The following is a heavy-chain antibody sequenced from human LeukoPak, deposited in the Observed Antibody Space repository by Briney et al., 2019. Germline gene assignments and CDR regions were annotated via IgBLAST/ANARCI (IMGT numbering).Heavy chain of an antibody. CDR3: ARVVLGWFGEWDY. J-gene: IGHJ4*02. CDR2: INSDGSST. CDR1: GFTFSSYW. V-gene: IGHV3-74*01. Sequence: GGSLRLSCAASGFTFSSYWMHWVRQAPGKGLVWVSRINSDGSSTSYADSVKGRFTISRDNAKNTLYLQMNSLRAEDTAVYYCARVVLGWFGEWDYWGQGTLVTVSS. D-gene: IGHD3-10*01.